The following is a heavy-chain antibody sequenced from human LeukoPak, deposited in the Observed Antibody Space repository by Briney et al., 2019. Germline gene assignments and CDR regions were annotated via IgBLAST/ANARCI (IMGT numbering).Heavy chain of an antibody. V-gene: IGHV3-7*01. CDR3: ARVQRRYGPWADY. CDR1: GFTFSSYW. J-gene: IGHJ4*02. Sequence: GGSLRLSCAASGFTFSSYWMSWVRQAPGKGLEWVANIKEDGSEKYVDPVKGRFTIYRDNAKNSQYLQMNSLRAEDTAVYYCARVQRRYGPWADYWGQGTLVTVSS. D-gene: IGHD5-18*01. CDR2: IKEDGSEK.